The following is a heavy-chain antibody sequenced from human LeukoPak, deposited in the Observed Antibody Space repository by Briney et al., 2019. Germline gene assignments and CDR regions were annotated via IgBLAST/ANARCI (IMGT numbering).Heavy chain of an antibody. CDR1: GFTVSSNY. CDR3: RITMVRGVIITPDY. CDR2: IYSGGST. V-gene: IGHV3-66*01. J-gene: IGHJ4*02. D-gene: IGHD3-10*01. Sequence: GSLRLSCAASGFTVSSNYMSWVRQAPGKGLEWVSVIYSGGSTYYADSVKGRFTISRDNSKNTLYLQMNSLRAEDTAVYYCRITMVRGVIITPDYWGQGTLVTVSS.